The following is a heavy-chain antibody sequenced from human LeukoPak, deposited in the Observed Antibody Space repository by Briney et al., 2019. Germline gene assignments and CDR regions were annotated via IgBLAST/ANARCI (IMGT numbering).Heavy chain of an antibody. CDR2: ITHSGST. CDR1: GGSFSGYY. V-gene: IGHV4-34*01. D-gene: IGHD3-3*01. J-gene: IGHJ6*03. CDR3: ARRLRFYYFYMDV. Sequence: SETLSLTCAVYGGSFSGYYWSWIRQPPGKGLEWIGEITHSGSTNYNPSLKSRITISVDTSKNQFSLKLRSVTAADTAVYYCARRLRFYYFYMDVWDKGTTVTVSS.